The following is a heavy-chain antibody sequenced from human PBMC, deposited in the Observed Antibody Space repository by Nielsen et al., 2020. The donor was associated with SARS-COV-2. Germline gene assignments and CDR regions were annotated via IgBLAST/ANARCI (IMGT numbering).Heavy chain of an antibody. Sequence: SETLSLTCAVSGGSISSSNWWSWVRQPPGKGLEWIGEIYHSGSTNYNPSLKSRVTISVDKSKNQFSLKLSSVTAADTAVYYCAREGLLRYFGEDYYGMDVWGQGTTVTVSS. V-gene: IGHV4-4*02. CDR1: GGSISSSNW. CDR3: AREGLLRYFGEDYYGMDV. CDR2: IYHSGST. D-gene: IGHD3-9*01. J-gene: IGHJ6*02.